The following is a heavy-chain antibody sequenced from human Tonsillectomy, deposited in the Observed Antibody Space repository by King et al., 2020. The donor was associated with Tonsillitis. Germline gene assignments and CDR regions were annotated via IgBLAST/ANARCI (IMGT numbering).Heavy chain of an antibody. CDR2: ISWDGGRT. Sequence: VQLVESGGVVVQPGGSLRLSCSASGFTFDDYIMHWVRQAPGKGLEWVSLISWDGGRTNYADSVKGRFTISRDNIKNSLYLQMHSLRTEDTALYYCTKDDSSGYYGDGPDSFQHWGQGTLVTVSS. D-gene: IGHD3-22*01. V-gene: IGHV3-43*01. J-gene: IGHJ1*01. CDR1: GFTFDDYI. CDR3: TKDDSSGYYGDGPDSFQH.